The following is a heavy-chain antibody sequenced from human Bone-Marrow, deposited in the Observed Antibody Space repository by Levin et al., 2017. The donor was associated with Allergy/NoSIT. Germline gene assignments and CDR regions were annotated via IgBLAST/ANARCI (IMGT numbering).Heavy chain of an antibody. CDR3: ARDSLVYYGMDV. Sequence: GGSLRLSCAASGFTFSDYYMSWIRQVPGKGLEWVSYISSSGSRGTTIYYADSVKGRFTISRDNAKNSLYLQMNSLRAEDTAVYYCARDSLVYYGMDVWGQGTTVTVSS. J-gene: IGHJ6*02. CDR2: ISSSGSRGTTI. V-gene: IGHV3-11*01. CDR1: GFTFSDYY. D-gene: IGHD3-16*01.